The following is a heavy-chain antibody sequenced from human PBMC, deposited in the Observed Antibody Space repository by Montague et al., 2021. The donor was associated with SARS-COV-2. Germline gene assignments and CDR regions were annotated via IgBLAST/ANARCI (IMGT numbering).Heavy chain of an antibody. CDR2: INHSGST. D-gene: IGHD1-20*01. CDR3: ARGRRRYKWRDETSYYYGMDV. CDR1: GGSLSGYY. J-gene: IGHJ6*02. Sequence: SETLSLTCAVYGGSLSGYYWSWIRQPPGKGLEWIGEINHSGSTNYNPSLKSRVTISLDTSKNQFSLKLSSVTDADTAVYYCARGRRRYKWRDETSYYYGMDVWGQGTTVTVSS. V-gene: IGHV4-34*01.